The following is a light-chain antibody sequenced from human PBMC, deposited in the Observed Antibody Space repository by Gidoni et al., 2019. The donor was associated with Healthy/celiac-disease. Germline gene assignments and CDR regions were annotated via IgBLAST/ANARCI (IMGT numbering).Light chain of an antibody. CDR2: DAS. Sequence: EIVLTQSPATLSLSPGERATLSCRASQSVSSYLAWYQQKPGQAPRLLIYDASNRATGSPARFSGSGSGTDFTLTISSLEPEDFAVYDCQQRSNWPPITFGQXTRLEIK. V-gene: IGKV3-11*01. CDR1: QSVSSY. CDR3: QQRSNWPPIT. J-gene: IGKJ5*01.